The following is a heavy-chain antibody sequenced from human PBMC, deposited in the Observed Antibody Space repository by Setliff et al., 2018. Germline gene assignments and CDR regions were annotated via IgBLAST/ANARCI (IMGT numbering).Heavy chain of an antibody. CDR3: ARDGRLYGVPFDY. CDR1: GGTFSDYY. D-gene: IGHD4-17*01. Sequence: SETLSLTCAAYGGTFSDYYWTWIRQPPGKGLEWVGSISYSGNTHYNPSLMSRVTISLDTSNNRFSLKVNSVSTADTAMYFCARDGRLYGVPFDYWGRGTLVTVSS. V-gene: IGHV4-34*01. J-gene: IGHJ4*01. CDR2: ISYSGNT.